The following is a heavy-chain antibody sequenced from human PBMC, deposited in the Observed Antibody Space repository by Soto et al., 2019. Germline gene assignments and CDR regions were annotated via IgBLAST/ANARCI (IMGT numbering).Heavy chain of an antibody. CDR1: GYSFTGYY. D-gene: IGHD6-19*01. CDR3: ARGVVAGTLSAISPDAGYVHFDY. V-gene: IGHV1-2*04. J-gene: IGHJ4*02. CDR2: INPNSGGT. Sequence: QVQLVQSGAEVKKPGASVKVSCKASGYSFTGYYIHWVRQAPGQGLEWMGWINPNSGGTNYAQKFQGWVTMTRDTSISTAYMELSRLKSDNTAVYYCARGVVAGTLSAISPDAGYVHFDYWAQGTLVTVSS.